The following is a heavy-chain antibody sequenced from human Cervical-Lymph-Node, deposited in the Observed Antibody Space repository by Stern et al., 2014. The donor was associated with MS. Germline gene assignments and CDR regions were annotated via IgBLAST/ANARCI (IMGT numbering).Heavy chain of an antibody. CDR1: GFAFSNYW. Sequence: QLVQSGGGLVQPGGSLRLSCAASGFAFSNYWMTWVRQAPGKGLEWMANIKADGIEISYADSVKGRFTISRDNTKNSLYLQMNSLRAEDTAVYYCAATVEAALYWGQGTLVTVSS. V-gene: IGHV3-7*01. J-gene: IGHJ4*02. CDR2: IKADGIEI. CDR3: AATVEAALY. D-gene: IGHD6-13*01.